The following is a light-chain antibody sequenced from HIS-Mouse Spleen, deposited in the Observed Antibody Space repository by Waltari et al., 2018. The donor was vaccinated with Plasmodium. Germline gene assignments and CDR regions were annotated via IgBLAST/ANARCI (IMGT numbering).Light chain of an antibody. J-gene: IGLJ3*02. CDR2: YYSDSDK. CDR1: SDINVGSYN. Sequence: QPVLTQPPSSSASPGASARLTCTFPSDINVGSYNIYWYQPKPGSPPRYLLYYYSDSDKGQGSGVPSRFSGSKDASANTGILLISGLQSEDEADYYCMIWPSNASGVFGGGTKLTVL. CDR3: MIWPSNASGV. V-gene: IGLV5-37*01.